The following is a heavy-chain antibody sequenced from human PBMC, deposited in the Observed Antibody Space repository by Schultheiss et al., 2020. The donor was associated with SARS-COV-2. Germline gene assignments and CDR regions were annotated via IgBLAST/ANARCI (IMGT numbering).Heavy chain of an antibody. Sequence: SETLSLTCTVSGGSIYSTSFYWGWIRLPPGKGLEWIGYIYYSGSTNYNPSLKSRVIMSLDTSKNQLSLKLSSVTAADTAVYYCARGVSGYSYGKADYWGQGTLVTVSS. CDR2: IYYSGST. V-gene: IGHV4-61*05. CDR3: ARGVSGYSYGKADY. J-gene: IGHJ4*02. CDR1: GGSIYSTSFY. D-gene: IGHD5-18*01.